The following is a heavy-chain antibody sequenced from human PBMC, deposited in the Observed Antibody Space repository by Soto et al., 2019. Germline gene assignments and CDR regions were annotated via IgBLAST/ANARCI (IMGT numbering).Heavy chain of an antibody. D-gene: IGHD4-4*01. J-gene: IGHJ4*02. CDR1: GGSISGYY. CDR2: IYYSGSS. V-gene: IGHV4-59*08. CDR3: ARHSNDYRTSLDY. Sequence: QLQLQESGPGLVKPSETLSLTCTVSGGSISGYYWSWIRQPPGKGLELMAYIYYSGSSNSNPSLKSRVTISVETSKNQFSLKLSSVTAADTAVYYCARHSNDYRTSLDYWGQGTLVTVSS.